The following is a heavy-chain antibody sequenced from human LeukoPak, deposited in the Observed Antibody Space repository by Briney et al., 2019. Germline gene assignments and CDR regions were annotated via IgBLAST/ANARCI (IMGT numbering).Heavy chain of an antibody. Sequence: SQTLSLTCTVSGGSISSGGYYWSWIRQHPGKGLEWIGYIYYSGSTYYNPSLKSRVTISVDTSKNQFSLKLSSVTAADTAVYYCARDNWDYGSSMDVWGQGTTVTVSS. CDR1: GGSISSGGYY. J-gene: IGHJ6*02. CDR2: IYYSGST. CDR3: ARDNWDYGSSMDV. V-gene: IGHV4-31*03. D-gene: IGHD1-7*01.